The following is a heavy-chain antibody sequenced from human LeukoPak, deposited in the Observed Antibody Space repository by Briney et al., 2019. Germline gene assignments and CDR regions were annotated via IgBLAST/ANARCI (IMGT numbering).Heavy chain of an antibody. CDR1: GFTFDDYG. J-gene: IGHJ4*02. Sequence: GGSLRLSCAASGFTFDDYGMSWVRQAPGKGLEWVSAISGSGDSTYYADSVRGRFTISRDNPKNTLYLQMNRLRAEDTAVYYCAKAWGYIVRGVRRFDYWGQGTLVTVSS. CDR3: AKAWGYIVRGVRRFDY. CDR2: ISGSGDST. V-gene: IGHV3-23*01. D-gene: IGHD3-10*01.